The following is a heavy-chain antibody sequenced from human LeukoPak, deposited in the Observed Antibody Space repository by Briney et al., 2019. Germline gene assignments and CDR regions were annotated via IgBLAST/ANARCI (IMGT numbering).Heavy chain of an antibody. CDR3: ARRYYYDSSGYYNFGKRTRIDPAEYFQH. D-gene: IGHD3-22*01. V-gene: IGHV3-7*01. Sequence: PGVSLRLSCAASGFTFSSYWMSWVRQAPGKGLEWVANIKQDGSEKYYVDSVKGRFTISRDNAKNSLYLQMNSLRAEDTAVYYCARRYYYDSSGYYNFGKRTRIDPAEYFQHWGQGTLVAVSS. CDR2: IKQDGSEK. J-gene: IGHJ1*01. CDR1: GFTFSSYW.